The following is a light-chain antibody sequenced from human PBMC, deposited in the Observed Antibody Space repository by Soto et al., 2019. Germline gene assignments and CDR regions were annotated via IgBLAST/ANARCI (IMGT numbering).Light chain of an antibody. Sequence: DIQMTQSPSSLSASVGDRVTITCRASQSISSYLNWYQQKPGKAPKLLIYASSSLQSVVPSRFSSSEPGTDFTLTISSLQTEDFAPYYCQQSYSTPYTFGQETKLEIK. CDR1: QSISSY. V-gene: IGKV1-39*01. CDR2: ASS. CDR3: QQSYSTPYT. J-gene: IGKJ2*01.